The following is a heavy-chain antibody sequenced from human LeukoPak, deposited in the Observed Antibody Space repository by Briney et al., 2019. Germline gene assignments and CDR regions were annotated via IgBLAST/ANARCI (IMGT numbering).Heavy chain of an antibody. Sequence: GGSLRLSCAASGFRFNTYWMSWVRQAPGKGLEWVANIKQDGNEKYYAHSVKGRFTISRDNAKNSLYLQMNSLMGEDTALYYCARDGGWYKRGLDYFYYYMDVWGKGPTVSVS. V-gene: IGHV3-7*03. CDR3: ARDGGWYKRGLDYFYYYMDV. J-gene: IGHJ6*03. CDR1: GFRFNTYW. CDR2: IKQDGNEK. D-gene: IGHD6-19*01.